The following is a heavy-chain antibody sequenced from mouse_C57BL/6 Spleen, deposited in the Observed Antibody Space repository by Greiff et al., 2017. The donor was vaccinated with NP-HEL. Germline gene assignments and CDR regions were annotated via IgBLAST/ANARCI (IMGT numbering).Heavy chain of an antibody. CDR3: ARLPYYDGSSYAMDY. CDR1: GYTFTSYW. CDR2: IYPGSGST. Sequence: QVQLQQPGAELVKPGASVKMSCKASGYTFTSYWITWVKQRPGQGLEWIGDIYPGSGSTNYNEKFKSKATLTVDTSSSTAYMQLSSLTSEDSAVYYCARLPYYDGSSYAMDYWGQGTSVTVSS. J-gene: IGHJ4*01. D-gene: IGHD1-1*01. V-gene: IGHV1-55*01.